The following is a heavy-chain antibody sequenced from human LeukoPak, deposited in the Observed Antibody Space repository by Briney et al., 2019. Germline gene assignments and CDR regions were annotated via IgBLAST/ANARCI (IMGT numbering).Heavy chain of an antibody. V-gene: IGHV1-18*01. J-gene: IGHJ5*02. D-gene: IGHD3-3*01. Sequence: ASVRVSCKASGYTFTSYGISWVRQAPGQGLEWMGWISAYNGNTNYAQKFQGRVTMTRDTSISTAYMELSRLRSDDTAVYYCARTGITIFGVVTRRENWFDPWGQGTLVTVSS. CDR3: ARTGITIFGVVTRRENWFDP. CDR2: ISAYNGNT. CDR1: GYTFTSYG.